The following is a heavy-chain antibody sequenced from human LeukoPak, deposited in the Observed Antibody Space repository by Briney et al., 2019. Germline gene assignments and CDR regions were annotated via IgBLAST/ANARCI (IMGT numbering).Heavy chain of an antibody. V-gene: IGHV4-39*01. CDR1: GDSISSSSYY. Sequence: SETLSLTCTVSGDSISSSSYYWGWIRPPPGKGLELIGNIYYSGSTYYNPSLRSPLTISLDTSKSQFSLTLSSVTAADTAVYYCARLQYYYDSNGYYSLYYFDYWGQGTVVTVSS. J-gene: IGHJ4*02. CDR2: IYYSGST. CDR3: ARLQYYYDSNGYYSLYYFDY. D-gene: IGHD3-22*01.